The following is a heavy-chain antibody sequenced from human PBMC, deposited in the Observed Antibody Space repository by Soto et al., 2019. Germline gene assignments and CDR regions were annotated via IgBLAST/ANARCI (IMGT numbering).Heavy chain of an antibody. CDR3: ARDRSDYDILTCYYDKAPGYGMDA. CDR2: IYYSGGT. J-gene: IGHJ6*02. CDR1: AGSLSSYY. Sequence: SETLSLTCTVSAGSLSSYYWSWFRQLPGKGLESIGYIYYSGGTNYNPSLKSRVTISVDTSKNQFSLKLSSVTAADTAVYYCARDRSDYDILTCYYDKAPGYGMDAWGHGTTVTSP. V-gene: IGHV4-59*01. D-gene: IGHD3-9*01.